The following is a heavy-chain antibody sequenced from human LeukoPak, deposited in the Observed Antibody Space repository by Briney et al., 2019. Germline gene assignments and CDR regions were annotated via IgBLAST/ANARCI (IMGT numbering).Heavy chain of an antibody. CDR3: ARANSSGWYFNY. CDR1: GGSFSGYY. Sequence: SETLSLTCAVYGGSFSGYYWSWIRQPPGKGLGWIGEINHSGSTNYNPSLKSRVTISVDTSKNQFSLKLSSVTAADTAVYYCARANSSGWYFNYWGQGTLVTVSS. D-gene: IGHD6-19*01. V-gene: IGHV4-34*01. CDR2: INHSGST. J-gene: IGHJ4*02.